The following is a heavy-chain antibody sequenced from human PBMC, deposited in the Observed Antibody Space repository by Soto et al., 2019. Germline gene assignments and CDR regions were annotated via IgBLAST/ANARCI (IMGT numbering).Heavy chain of an antibody. CDR3: AKSGSTPRLIVVVPAAINGMDV. CDR2: ISGSAART. Sequence: GASLRLSCPASGFTFSSYAMSWVRQAPGKGLEWVSAISGSAARTYYADSVKGRFTISRDNSKNTLYLQMNSLRAEDTAVYYCAKSGSTPRLIVVVPAAINGMDVWGQGTPVTVSS. J-gene: IGHJ6*02. CDR1: GFTFSSYA. D-gene: IGHD2-2*01. V-gene: IGHV3-23*01.